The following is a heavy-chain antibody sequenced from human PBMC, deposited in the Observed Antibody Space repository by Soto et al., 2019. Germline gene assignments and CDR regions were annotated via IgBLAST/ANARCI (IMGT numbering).Heavy chain of an antibody. V-gene: IGHV1-69*13. CDR1: GGTFSSYA. CDR2: IIPIFGTA. CDR3: ARGPKGDYYDSSGDYKVYYYYGMDV. J-gene: IGHJ6*02. D-gene: IGHD3-22*01. Sequence: SVKVSCKASGGTFSSYAISWVRQAPGQGLEWMGGIIPIFGTANYAQKFQGRVTITADESTSTAYMELSSLRSEDTAVYYCARGPKGDYYDSSGDYKVYYYYGMDVWGQVTTVTVSS.